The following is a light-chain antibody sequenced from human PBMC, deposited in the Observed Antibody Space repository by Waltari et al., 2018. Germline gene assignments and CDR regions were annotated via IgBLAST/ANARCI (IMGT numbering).Light chain of an antibody. V-gene: IGKV4-1*01. CDR2: WAS. CDR3: QQYYSTPFT. J-gene: IGKJ3*01. Sequence: DIVMTQSPDSLAVSLGERATINCKSSQIVLYSSNNKNYLAWYQQKPGQPPKLLIYWASTRESGVPDRFSGSGSGTEFTLTISSLQAEDVAVYYCQQYYSTPFTFGPGTKVDIK. CDR1: QIVLYSSNNKNY.